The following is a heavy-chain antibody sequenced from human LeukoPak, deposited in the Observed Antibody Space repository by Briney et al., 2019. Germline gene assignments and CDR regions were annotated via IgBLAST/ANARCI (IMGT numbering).Heavy chain of an antibody. Sequence: PGRSLRLSCAASGFTFSSYAMHWVRQAPGKGLEWVAVISYDGSNKYYADSVKGRFTISRDNSKNTLYLQMNSLRAEDTAVYYCARDRILARLYSSSWIGYDAFDIWGQGTMVTVSS. D-gene: IGHD6-13*01. CDR2: ISYDGSNK. CDR3: ARDRILARLYSSSWIGYDAFDI. V-gene: IGHV3-30*04. J-gene: IGHJ3*02. CDR1: GFTFSSYA.